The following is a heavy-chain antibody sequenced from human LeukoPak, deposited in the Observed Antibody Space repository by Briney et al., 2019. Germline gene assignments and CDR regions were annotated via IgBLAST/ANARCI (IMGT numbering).Heavy chain of an antibody. J-gene: IGHJ4*02. V-gene: IGHV5-51*01. CDR1: GYSFTSYW. D-gene: IGHD1-26*01. CDR3: GRRFSGVDY. CDR2: IYPGDSDT. Sequence: GESLKISCKTFGYSFTSYWIAWVRQMPGKGLEWMGIIYPGDSDTRYSPSFQGQVTISADKSISTAYLQWTSLKASDTAKYYCGRRFSGVDYWGQGTLVTVSS.